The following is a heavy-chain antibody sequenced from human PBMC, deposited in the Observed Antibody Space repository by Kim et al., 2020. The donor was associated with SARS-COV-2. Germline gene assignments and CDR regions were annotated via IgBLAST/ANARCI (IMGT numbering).Heavy chain of an antibody. V-gene: IGHV3-30*03. J-gene: IGHJ4*02. D-gene: IGHD2-2*01. CDR1: GFTFSSYG. CDR2: ISYDGSNK. Sequence: GGSLRLSCAASGFTFSSYGMHWVRQAPGKGLEWVAVISYDGSNKYYADSVKGRFTISRDNSKNTLYLQMNSLRAEDTAVYYCAAYCSSTSCYAGIAHSNDYWGQGTLVTVSS. CDR3: AAYCSSTSCYAGIAHSNDY.